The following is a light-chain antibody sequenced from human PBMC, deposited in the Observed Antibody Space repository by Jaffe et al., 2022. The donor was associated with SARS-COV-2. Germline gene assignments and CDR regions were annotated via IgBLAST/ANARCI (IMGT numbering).Light chain of an antibody. CDR2: KAS. J-gene: IGKJ4*01. V-gene: IGKV1-5*03. Sequence: DIQMTQSPSTLSASVGDRVTITCRASQSFSTSVAWYQQKPGKAPRLLIYKASTLESGVPSRFSGSAFGTVFTLTISSLQPDDLATYYCQQYNTYPVSFGGGTRVEIK. CDR1: QSFSTS. CDR3: QQYNTYPVS.